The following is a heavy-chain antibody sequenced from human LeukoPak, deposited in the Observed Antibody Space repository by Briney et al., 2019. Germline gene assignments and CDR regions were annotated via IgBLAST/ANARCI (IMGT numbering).Heavy chain of an antibody. CDR2: ISSSGSTI. J-gene: IGHJ5*02. Sequence: GGTLRLSCAASGFTFSDYYISWIRQAPGKGLEWVSYISSSGSTIYYADSVKGRFTISRDNTKNSLYLQMNSLRAEDTAVYYCARDQVTMVRGVIIGGLDPWGQGTLVTVSS. D-gene: IGHD3-10*01. V-gene: IGHV3-11*01. CDR1: GFTFSDYY. CDR3: ARDQVTMVRGVIIGGLDP.